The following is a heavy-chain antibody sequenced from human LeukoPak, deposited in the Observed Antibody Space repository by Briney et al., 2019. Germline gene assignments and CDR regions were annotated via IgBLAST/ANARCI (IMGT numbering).Heavy chain of an antibody. D-gene: IGHD6-13*01. CDR1: GFTFSSYS. CDR2: ISYDGSNK. Sequence: GGSLRLSCAASGFTFSSYSIHWVRQAPGKGLEWVAVISYDGSNKYYADSVKGRFTISRDNSKNTLFLQMNSLRAEDTAVYYSARDHGDSSSWSSGKFAYWGQGALVTVSS. J-gene: IGHJ4*02. CDR3: ARDHGDSSSWSSGKFAY. V-gene: IGHV3-30-3*01.